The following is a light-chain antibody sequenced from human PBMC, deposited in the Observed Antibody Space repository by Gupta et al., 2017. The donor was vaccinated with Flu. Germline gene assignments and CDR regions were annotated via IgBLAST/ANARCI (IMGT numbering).Light chain of an antibody. CDR3: QQDNSYPRT. V-gene: IGKV1-5*03. J-gene: IGKJ2*02. CDR2: KAS. CDR1: QSISSR. Sequence: PSTLSASVGDRVTITCRASQSISSRLAWYQQKPGKAPKLLIYKASSLESGVPSRFSGSASGTEFTLTISSLQPDDFATYYCQQDNSYPRTFGEGTKLEIK.